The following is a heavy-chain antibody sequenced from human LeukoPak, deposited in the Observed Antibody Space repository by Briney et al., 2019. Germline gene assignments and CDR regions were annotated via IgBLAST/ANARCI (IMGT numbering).Heavy chain of an antibody. V-gene: IGHV3-30-3*01. CDR2: ISYDGSNK. Sequence: PGGSLRHSCAASGFTFSSYAMHGVRQAPGKGLEWVAVISYDGSNKYYADSVKGRFTISRDNSKNTLYLQMNSLRAEDTAVYYCARGGATAMVTWYYFGMDVWGQGTTVTVSS. D-gene: IGHD5-18*01. CDR1: GFTFSSYA. J-gene: IGHJ6*02. CDR3: ARGGATAMVTWYYFGMDV.